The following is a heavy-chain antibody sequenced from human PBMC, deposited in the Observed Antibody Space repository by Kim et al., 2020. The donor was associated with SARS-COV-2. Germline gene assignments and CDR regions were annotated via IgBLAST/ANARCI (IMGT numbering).Heavy chain of an antibody. V-gene: IGHV3-66*01. CDR2: VYPRGDT. D-gene: IGHD6-6*01. J-gene: IGHJ5*01. Sequence: GGSLRLSCAASGFSFRTNYMSWVRQAPGKGLEWVSVVYPRGDTYYVDSVRGRFTVSRDNSKNTVYLQMDRLGAEDAALYYCARGRAECSSRLHSWG. CDR1: GFSFRTNY. CDR3: ARGRAECSSRLHS.